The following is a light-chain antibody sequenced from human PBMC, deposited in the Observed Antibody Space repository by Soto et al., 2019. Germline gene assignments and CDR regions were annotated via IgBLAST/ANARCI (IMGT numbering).Light chain of an antibody. CDR1: SSDVGSYNL. J-gene: IGLJ2*01. CDR2: EGT. V-gene: IGLV2-23*01. CDR3: CSYAHDTRSGTVV. Sequence: QSALTQPASVSGSPGQAITISCTGTSSDVGSYNLVSWYQQNPGKAPKLMIYEGTKRPSGVSDRFSGSKSGNTASMTISGLQAEDESDYYCCSYAHDTRSGTVVFGGGTKVTVL.